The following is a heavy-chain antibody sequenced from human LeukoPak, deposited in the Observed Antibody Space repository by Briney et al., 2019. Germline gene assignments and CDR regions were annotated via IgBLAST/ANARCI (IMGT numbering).Heavy chain of an antibody. CDR3: ARGRRFYYYYYMDV. V-gene: IGHV4-34*01. J-gene: IGHJ6*03. CDR2: INHSGST. Sequence: SETLSLTCAVYGGSFSGYHWSWIRQPPGKGLEWIGEINHSGSTNYNPSLKSRVTISVDTSKNQFSLKLSSVTAADTAVYYCARGRRFYYYYYMDVWGKGTTVTVSS. CDR1: GGSFSGYH. D-gene: IGHD1-1*01.